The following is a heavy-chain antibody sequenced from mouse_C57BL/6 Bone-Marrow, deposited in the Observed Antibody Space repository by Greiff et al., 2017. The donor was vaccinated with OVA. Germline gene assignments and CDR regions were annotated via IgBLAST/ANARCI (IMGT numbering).Heavy chain of an antibody. J-gene: IGHJ2*01. V-gene: IGHV1-4*01. CDR1: GYTFTDYT. Sequence: QVQLQQSGAELARPGASVKMSCKASGYTFTDYTMHWVKQRPGQGLEWIGYINPSSGYTRYNQKFKDKATLTADKSSSTAYMQLRSLTSEDSAVYDYERWHWDRYWGQGTALTVS. CDR3: ERWHWDRY. CDR2: INPSSGYT. D-gene: IGHD4-1*01.